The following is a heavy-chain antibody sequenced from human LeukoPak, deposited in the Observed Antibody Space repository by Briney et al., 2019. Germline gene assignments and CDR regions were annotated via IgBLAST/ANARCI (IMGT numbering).Heavy chain of an antibody. CDR3: ARGRYDSSGYRRNWFDP. Sequence: SETLSLTCAVYGGSFSGYYWSWIRQPPGKGLEWIGEINHSGSTNYNPSLKSRVTISVDTSKNQFSLKLSSVNAADTAVYYCARGRYDSSGYRRNWFDPWGQGTLVTVSS. D-gene: IGHD3-22*01. CDR1: GGSFSGYY. CDR2: INHSGST. J-gene: IGHJ5*02. V-gene: IGHV4-34*01.